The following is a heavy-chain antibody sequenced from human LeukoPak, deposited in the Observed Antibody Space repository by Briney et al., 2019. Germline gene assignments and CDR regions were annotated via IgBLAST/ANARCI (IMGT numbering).Heavy chain of an antibody. Sequence: TGGSLRLSCAVSGFTFGDYGMTWVRQAPGKGLGWVSSIRSSGGVGTYYSDSVKGRFTISRDNSKNTLYLQMNSLRVEDTAIYYCAKHLTRVRSFGVVKSRSRGTDDAFDSWGQGAMVTV. CDR2: IRSSGGVGT. J-gene: IGHJ3*01. CDR1: GFTFGDYG. V-gene: IGHV3-23*01. D-gene: IGHD3-3*01. CDR3: AKHLTRVRSFGVVKSRSRGTDDAFDS.